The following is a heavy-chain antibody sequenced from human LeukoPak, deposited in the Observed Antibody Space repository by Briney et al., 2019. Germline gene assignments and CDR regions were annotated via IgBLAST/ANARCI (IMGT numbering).Heavy chain of an antibody. V-gene: IGHV4-4*07. CDR1: GGSISSYY. CDR3: ARDGPGPLLGYCSGGSCHGGFDAFDI. Sequence: PSETLSLTCTVSGGSISSYYWSWIRQPAGKGLEWIGRIYTSGSTNYNPSLKSRVTMSVDTSKNQFSLKLSSVTAADTAVYYCARDGPGPLLGYCSGGSCHGGFDAFDIWGQGTMVTVSS. CDR2: IYTSGST. J-gene: IGHJ3*02. D-gene: IGHD2-15*01.